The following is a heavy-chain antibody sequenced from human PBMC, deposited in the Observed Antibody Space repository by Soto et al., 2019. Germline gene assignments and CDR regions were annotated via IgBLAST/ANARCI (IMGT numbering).Heavy chain of an antibody. CDR2: ISSSGYI. CDR1: GFNFNGYT. Sequence: GGSLRLSCAASGFNFNGYTINWVRQAPGRRLEWLSSISSSGYIFSTDSVRGRFTISRDNAKNSVYLQINSLRAEDTAVYFCARDCSGGSCYPGMDVWGQGTTVTVSS. V-gene: IGHV3-21*01. J-gene: IGHJ6*02. D-gene: IGHD2-15*01. CDR3: ARDCSGGSCYPGMDV.